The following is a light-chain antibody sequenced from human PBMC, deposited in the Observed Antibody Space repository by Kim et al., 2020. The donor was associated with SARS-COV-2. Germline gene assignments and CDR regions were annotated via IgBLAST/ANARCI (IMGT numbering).Light chain of an antibody. CDR2: GQS. V-gene: IGLV3-19*01. CDR3: YSRDPSVV. Sequence: VSVALGQTARITCQGDSLRNYYASWYQQRPGQAPVLVISGQSNRPSGIPDRFSGSGSGDTATLTITGAQAEDEADYYCYSRDPSVVFGGGTQLTVL. CDR1: SLRNYY. J-gene: IGLJ2*01.